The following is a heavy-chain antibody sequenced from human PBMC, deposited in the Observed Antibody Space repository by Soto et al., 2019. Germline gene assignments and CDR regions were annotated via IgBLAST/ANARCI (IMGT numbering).Heavy chain of an antibody. D-gene: IGHD3-3*01. CDR2: IIPIFGTA. CDR1: GGTFSSYA. CDR3: AREVAGRTYYDSKLFDY. J-gene: IGHJ4*02. Sequence: QVQLVQSGAEVKKPGSSVKVSCKASGGTFSSYAISWVRQAPGQGLEWMGGIIPIFGTANYAQKFQGRVTITADESTSTAYMELSRLRSEDTAVYYCAREVAGRTYYDSKLFDYWGQGTLVTVSS. V-gene: IGHV1-69*01.